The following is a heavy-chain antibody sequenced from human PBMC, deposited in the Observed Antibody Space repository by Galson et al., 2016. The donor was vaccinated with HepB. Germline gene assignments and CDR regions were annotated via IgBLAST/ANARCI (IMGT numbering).Heavy chain of an antibody. CDR3: ASTWRMDGNYFYMDV. CDR1: GYMFRTYG. CDR2: IAGSNGYT. V-gene: IGHV1-18*04. D-gene: IGHD2-8*01. J-gene: IGHJ6*03. Sequence: SVKVSCKASGYMFRTYGITWVRQAPGHGLEYMGWIAGSNGYTTYIERLQGRVTMTIDTSTSTAYMELRSLRSDDTAVYYCASTWRMDGNYFYMDVWGKGTTVTVSS.